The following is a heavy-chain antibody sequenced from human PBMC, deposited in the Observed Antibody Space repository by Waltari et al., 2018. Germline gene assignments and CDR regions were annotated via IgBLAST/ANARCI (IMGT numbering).Heavy chain of an antibody. V-gene: IGHV3-7*01. CDR2: IKPDASDK. Sequence: EVQVVESGGGSVQPGGSLRLSGAASGFPFNSHWMSWVRQAPGKGLEWVANIKPDASDKYYVDSVKGRFTISRDNAKNSLYLQMNSLGAEDTAIYYCARNKLRLDYWGPGTLVTVSS. J-gene: IGHJ4*02. D-gene: IGHD3-10*01. CDR3: ARNKLRLDY. CDR1: GFPFNSHW.